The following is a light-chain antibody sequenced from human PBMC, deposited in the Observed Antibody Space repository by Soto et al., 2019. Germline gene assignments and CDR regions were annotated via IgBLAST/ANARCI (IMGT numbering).Light chain of an antibody. CDR3: QQYDSGFT. CDR1: QDITNY. Sequence: IQMTQNTSSLSASVGDRVTITCQASQDITNYLNWYQQKPGKAPNLLIYGASNLETGVPSRFSGSGSGTDFTFTISSLQAEDIGTYFCQQYDSGFTFGHGTRLENK. J-gene: IGKJ5*01. V-gene: IGKV1-33*01. CDR2: GAS.